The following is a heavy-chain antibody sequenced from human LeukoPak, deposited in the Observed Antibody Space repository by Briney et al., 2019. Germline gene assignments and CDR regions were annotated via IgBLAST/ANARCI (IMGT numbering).Heavy chain of an antibody. Sequence: KPSETLSLTCAVSGGSISSGGYSWSWIRQPPGKGLEWIGYIYHSGSPYYNPSLKSRITISIDRSKNQFSLKLSSVTAADTAVYYCARGLPSVELRFLEWLPFARYGMDVWGQGTTVTVSS. V-gene: IGHV4-30-2*01. D-gene: IGHD3-3*01. J-gene: IGHJ6*02. CDR1: GGSISSGGYS. CDR3: ARGLPSVELRFLEWLPFARYGMDV. CDR2: IYHSGSP.